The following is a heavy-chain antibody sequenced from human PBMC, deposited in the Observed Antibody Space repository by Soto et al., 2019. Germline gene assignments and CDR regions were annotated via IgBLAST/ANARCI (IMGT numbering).Heavy chain of an antibody. J-gene: IGHJ4*02. V-gene: IGHV1-46*01. CDR2: INASGGST. Sequence: ASVKVSCKASGYTFTSYYMHWVRQAPGQGLEWMGIINASGGSTSYAQKFQGRVTMTRDTSTSTVYMELSSLRSEDTAVYYCARDAYCGGDCYSGYFDYWGQGTLVTVSS. CDR1: GYTFTSYY. CDR3: ARDAYCGGDCYSGYFDY. D-gene: IGHD2-21*02.